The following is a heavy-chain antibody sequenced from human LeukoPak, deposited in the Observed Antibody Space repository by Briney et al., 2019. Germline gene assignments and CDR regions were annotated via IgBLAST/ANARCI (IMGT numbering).Heavy chain of an antibody. CDR1: EFSVGSNY. CDR3: ARGFAWYDY. V-gene: IGHV3-7*01. J-gene: IGHJ5*01. D-gene: IGHD3-3*01. CDR2: ISQDGSEK. Sequence: GGSLRLSCAAPEFSVGSNYMTWVRQIPGKGLEWVANISQDGSEKYCVDSVRGRFTISRDNAKNSVYLQISSLRAEDTAVYYCARGFAWYDYWGHGTLVTVSS.